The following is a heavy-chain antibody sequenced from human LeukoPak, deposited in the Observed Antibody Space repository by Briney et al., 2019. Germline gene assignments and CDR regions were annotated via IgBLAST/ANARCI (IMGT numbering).Heavy chain of an antibody. D-gene: IGHD2-2*02. Sequence: QTGGSLRLSCAASGFTLIRHEMNWVRQAPGKGLEWVSFISRSGRNTDYADSVKGRFTISRDDAKNSLYLQLNSLRADDTAVYYCARDAPCTTSTCYKQIDSWGQGTLVTVSS. J-gene: IGHJ4*02. V-gene: IGHV3-48*03. CDR1: GFTLIRHE. CDR3: ARDAPCTTSTCYKQIDS. CDR2: ISRSGRNT.